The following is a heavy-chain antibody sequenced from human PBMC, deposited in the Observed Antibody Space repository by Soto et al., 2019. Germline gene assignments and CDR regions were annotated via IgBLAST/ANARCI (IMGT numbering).Heavy chain of an antibody. CDR2: ISGSDGST. J-gene: IGHJ4*02. D-gene: IGHD3-10*01. CDR1: GFTFSSYA. Sequence: GGSLRLSCAASGFTFSSYAMSWVRQAPGKGLEWVSAISGSDGSTYYADSVKGRFTISRDNSKNTLYLQMNSLRAEDTAVYYCAKSITMVRGVIQKHDYFDYWGQVTLVTVS. V-gene: IGHV3-23*01. CDR3: AKSITMVRGVIQKHDYFDY.